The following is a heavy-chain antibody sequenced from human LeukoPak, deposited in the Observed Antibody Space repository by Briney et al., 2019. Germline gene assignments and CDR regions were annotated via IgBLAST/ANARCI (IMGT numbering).Heavy chain of an antibody. CDR3: ARDISRDHFDY. J-gene: IGHJ4*02. Sequence: GGSLRLSCAASGFTFTSYWMSWVRQAPGKGLEWVANIKQDGSEKYYVDSVKGRFTISRDNAKNSLYLQMNSLRAEDTAVYYCARDISRDHFDYWGQGTLVTVSS. CDR2: IKQDGSEK. V-gene: IGHV3-7*03. CDR1: GFTFTSYW.